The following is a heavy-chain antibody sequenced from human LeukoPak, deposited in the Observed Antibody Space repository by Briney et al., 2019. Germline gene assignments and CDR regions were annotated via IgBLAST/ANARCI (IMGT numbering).Heavy chain of an antibody. Sequence: ASVKVSCKASGYTFTTYTMHWVRQAPGQRLEWMGWINAGNGNTKYSQKFQGRVTITRDTSASTAYMELSSLRSEDTAVYYCASGCSGGSCYLPDYWGQGTLVTVSS. CDR1: GYTFTTYT. V-gene: IGHV1-3*01. D-gene: IGHD2-15*01. CDR3: ASGCSGGSCYLPDY. J-gene: IGHJ4*02. CDR2: INAGNGNT.